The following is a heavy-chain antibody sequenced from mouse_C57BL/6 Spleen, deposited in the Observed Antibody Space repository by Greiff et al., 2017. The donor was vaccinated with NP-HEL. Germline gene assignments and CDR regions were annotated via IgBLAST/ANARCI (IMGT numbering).Heavy chain of an antibody. CDR2: IDPNSGGT. Sequence: QVQLQQPGAELVKPGASVKLSCKASGYTFTSYWMHWVKQRPGQGLEWIGRIDPNSGGTKYNEKFKSKATLPVDKPSSTAYMQRSSVTSEDSAVYDCARGADYDGYVDDWGQGTTLTVSS. J-gene: IGHJ2*01. D-gene: IGHD2-4*01. V-gene: IGHV1-72*01. CDR3: ARGADYDGYVDD. CDR1: GYTFTSYW.